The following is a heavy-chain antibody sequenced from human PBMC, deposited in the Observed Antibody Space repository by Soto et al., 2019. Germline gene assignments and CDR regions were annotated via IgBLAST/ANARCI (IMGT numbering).Heavy chain of an antibody. CDR2: ISSSSSTI. Sequence: PGGSLRLSCAASGFTFSSYSMNWVRQAPGKGLEWVSYISSSSSTIYYADSVKGRFTISRDNAKNSLYLQMNSLRDEDTAVYYCARDRNYYDSSGYYSHERFDYWGQGTLVTVSS. D-gene: IGHD3-22*01. V-gene: IGHV3-48*02. CDR3: ARDRNYYDSSGYYSHERFDY. J-gene: IGHJ4*02. CDR1: GFTFSSYS.